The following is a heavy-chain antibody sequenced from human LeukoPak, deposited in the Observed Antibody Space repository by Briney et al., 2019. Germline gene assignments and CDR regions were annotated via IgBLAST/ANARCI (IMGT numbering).Heavy chain of an antibody. J-gene: IGHJ4*02. Sequence: GGSLRLSCAASGFTFSSYAMHWVRQAPGKGLEWVAVISHDGNNKYYADSVKGRFTISRDNFKNTLYLQMNSLRPEDTAVYYCARDLGSGSRYYDYWGQGTLVTVSS. CDR2: ISHDGNNK. D-gene: IGHD3-10*01. CDR3: ARDLGSGSRYYDY. CDR1: GFTFSSYA. V-gene: IGHV3-30-3*01.